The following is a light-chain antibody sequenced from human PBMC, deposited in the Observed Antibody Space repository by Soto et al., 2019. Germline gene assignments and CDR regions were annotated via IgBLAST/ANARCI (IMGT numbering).Light chain of an antibody. Sequence: EIVLTQSPATLSLSPGERATLSCRASQSVSSYLAWYQQKPGQAPRLLIYDASNRATGIPARFSGSGSGTDFTLTISSLEPEDFAVYYRQQRSNWPPVWTFGQGTKVDIK. V-gene: IGKV3-11*01. CDR1: QSVSSY. J-gene: IGKJ1*01. CDR3: QQRSNWPPVWT. CDR2: DAS.